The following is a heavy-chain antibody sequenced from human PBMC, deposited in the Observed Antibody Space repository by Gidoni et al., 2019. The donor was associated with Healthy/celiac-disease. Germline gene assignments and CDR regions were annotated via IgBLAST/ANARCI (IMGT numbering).Heavy chain of an antibody. J-gene: IGHJ6*02. CDR3: ARRRLPMRYYYYGMDV. CDR1: GSFSGYY. Sequence: GSFSGYYWSWIRQPPGKGLEWIGAINHRGSTNYNPSLKSRVTISVDTSKNQFSLKLSSVTAADTAVYYCARRRLPMRYYYYGMDVWGQGTTVTVSS. CDR2: INHRGST. D-gene: IGHD6-25*01. V-gene: IGHV4-34*01.